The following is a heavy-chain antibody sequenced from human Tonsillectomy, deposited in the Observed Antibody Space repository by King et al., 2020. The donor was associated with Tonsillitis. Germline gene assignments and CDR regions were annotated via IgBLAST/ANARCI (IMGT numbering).Heavy chain of an antibody. CDR3: ARATSLGQNLDY. CDR2: INPNSGGT. D-gene: IGHD1-14*01. V-gene: IGHV1-2*02. J-gene: IGHJ4*02. CDR1: GYTFTGYY. Sequence: VQLVESGAEVKKPGASVKVSCKASGYTFTGYYMHWVRQAPGQGLEWMGWINPNSGGTNYAQKFQGRVTITRDTSISTAYMELSRLRSVDTSVYYCARATSLGQNLDYWGQGTLVTVSS.